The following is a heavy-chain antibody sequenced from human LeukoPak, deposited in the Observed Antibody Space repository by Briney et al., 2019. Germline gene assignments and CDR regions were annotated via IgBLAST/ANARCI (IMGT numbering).Heavy chain of an antibody. V-gene: IGHV4-59*01. CDR1: GGSISSYY. Sequence: SETLSLTCTVSGGSISSYYWSWIRQPPGKGLEWIGYIYYSGSTNYNPSLKSRVTISVDTSKNQFSLKLSSVTAADTAVYYCATNAVGYYFDYWGQGTLATVSS. CDR2: IYYSGST. CDR3: ATNAVGYYFDY. J-gene: IGHJ4*02. D-gene: IGHD1-26*01.